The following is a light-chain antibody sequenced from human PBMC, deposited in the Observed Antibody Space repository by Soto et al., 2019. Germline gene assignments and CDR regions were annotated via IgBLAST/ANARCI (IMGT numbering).Light chain of an antibody. V-gene: IGKV3-20*01. CDR1: QGVXSSY. Sequence: ILLTQSPCALSFSPGERSTLSCRASQGVXSSYLAWYQQKPGQAPRLRXAGASTRATGSPDKLSGSGSGTDFSLTISRRDPEDFAVYYWHHYDKAFRTFGGGTKVDIK. CDR2: GAS. J-gene: IGKJ4*01. CDR3: HHYDKAFRT.